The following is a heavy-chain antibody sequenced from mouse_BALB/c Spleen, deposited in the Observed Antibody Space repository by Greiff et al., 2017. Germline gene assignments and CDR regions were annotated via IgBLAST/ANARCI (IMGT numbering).Heavy chain of an antibody. CDR2: ISSGSSTI. CDR1: GFTFSSYT. CDR3: ARSRNHYYGSSYGWYFDV. V-gene: IGHV5-17*02. J-gene: IGHJ1*01. D-gene: IGHD1-1*01. Sequence: EVKLVESGGGLVQPGGSLKLSCAASGFTFSSYTMSWVRQTPEKRLEWVAYISSGSSTIYYADTVKGRFTISRDNPKNTLFLQMTSLRSEDTAMYYCARSRNHYYGSSYGWYFDVWGAGTTVTVSS.